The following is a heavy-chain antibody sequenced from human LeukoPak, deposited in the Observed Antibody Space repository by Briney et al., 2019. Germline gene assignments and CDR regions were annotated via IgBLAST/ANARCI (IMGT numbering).Heavy chain of an antibody. CDR1: GFTFSRYA. J-gene: IGHJ4*02. V-gene: IGHV3-64D*09. CDR3: VKDVGGSYAFDY. D-gene: IGHD1-26*01. Sequence: GGSLRLSCSASGFTFSRYAMHWVRQAPGKGLEYVSGINDNGGRTHYGDSVKGRFSISRDNSKNTLHLQMSTLRAEDTALYYCVKDVGGSYAFDYWGQGSLVTVAS. CDR2: INDNGGRT.